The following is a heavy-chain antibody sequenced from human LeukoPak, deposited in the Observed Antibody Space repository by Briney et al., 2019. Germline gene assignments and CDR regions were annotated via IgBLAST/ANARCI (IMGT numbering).Heavy chain of an antibody. J-gene: IGHJ3*02. CDR1: GFTFSSYW. V-gene: IGHV3-7*05. CDR2: IKQDGSQK. Sequence: PGGSLRLSCAASGFTFSSYWMSWVRQAPGKGLEWVATIKQDGSQKEYVDSVKGRFTISRDNAKNSLYLQMNSLRAEDTAVYHCARDPTVTNFHDAFDIWGQGTMVTVSS. CDR3: ARDPTVTNFHDAFDI. D-gene: IGHD4-17*01.